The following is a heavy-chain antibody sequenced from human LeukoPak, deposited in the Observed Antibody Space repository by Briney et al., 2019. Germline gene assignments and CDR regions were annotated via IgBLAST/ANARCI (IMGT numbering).Heavy chain of an antibody. V-gene: IGHV3-23*01. CDR1: GFTFSSAA. Sequence: AGGSLRLSCAASGFTFSSAAMSWFRQAPGKGLEWVSFIGVGGRNTSYADSVKGRFTISRDDSKNTLYLQMNGLRAEDTAVYYCAKGGWELLGGQGTLVTVSS. CDR2: IGVGGRNT. D-gene: IGHD3-10*01. CDR3: AKGGWELL. J-gene: IGHJ4*02.